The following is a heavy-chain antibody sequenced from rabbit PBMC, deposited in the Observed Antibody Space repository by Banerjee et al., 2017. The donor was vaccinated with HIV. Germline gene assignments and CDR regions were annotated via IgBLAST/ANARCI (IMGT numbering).Heavy chain of an antibody. CDR1: GFSFSSNW. V-gene: IGHV1S45*01. CDR3: ARNYVNAFDP. Sequence: LEESGGGLVKPGGTLTLTCTVSGFSFSSNWICWVRQAPGKGLEWIACIDTSYGDTDYANWPKGRFTISKTSSTTVTLQMTSLTAADTATYFCARNYVNAFDPWDPGTLVTVS. J-gene: IGHJ2*01. D-gene: IGHD1-1*01. CDR2: IDTSYGDT.